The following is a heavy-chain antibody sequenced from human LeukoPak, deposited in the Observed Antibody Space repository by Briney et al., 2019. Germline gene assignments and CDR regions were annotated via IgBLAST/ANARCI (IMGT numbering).Heavy chain of an antibody. CDR1: GFTFSSYA. J-gene: IGHJ4*02. CDR3: AKDRGHPPFGVVANFDY. Sequence: GGSLRLSCAASGFTFSSYAMSWVRQAPGKGLEWVSAISGSGGSTYYADSVKGRFTISRDNSKNTLYLQMNSLRAEDTAVYYCAKDRGHPPFGVVANFDYWGQGTLVTVSS. CDR2: ISGSGGST. D-gene: IGHD3-3*01. V-gene: IGHV3-23*01.